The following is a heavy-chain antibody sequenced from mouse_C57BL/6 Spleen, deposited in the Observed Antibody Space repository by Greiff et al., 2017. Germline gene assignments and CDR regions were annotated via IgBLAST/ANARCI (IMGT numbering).Heavy chain of an antibody. CDR1: GYSITSGYY. CDR3: ARVPFKGDEAY. J-gene: IGHJ3*01. V-gene: IGHV3-6*01. D-gene: IGHD1-3*01. CDR2: IRYDGSN. Sequence: EVKLQESGPGLVKPSQSLSLTCSVTGYSITSGYYWNWIRQFPGNNLEWMGYIRYDGSNNYNPSLKNRISFTRDTSKIQLFLKWNYVTTEYTATYYCARVPFKGDEAYWGQGTLVTVSA.